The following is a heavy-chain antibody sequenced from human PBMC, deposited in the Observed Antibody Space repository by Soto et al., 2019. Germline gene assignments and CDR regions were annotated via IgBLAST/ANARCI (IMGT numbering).Heavy chain of an antibody. V-gene: IGHV1-8*01. CDR3: TGGPPNWGFDS. J-gene: IGHJ5*01. CDR1: GYTFTSYY. Sequence: ASVKVSCKASGYTFTSYYINWVRHTAGQGLEWMGWMSPKTANTGYAQKFQGRVTMTRSTSISTAYMELSSLTSEDTAVYYCTGGPPNWGFDSWGQGTPVTVS. D-gene: IGHD7-27*01. CDR2: MSPKTANT.